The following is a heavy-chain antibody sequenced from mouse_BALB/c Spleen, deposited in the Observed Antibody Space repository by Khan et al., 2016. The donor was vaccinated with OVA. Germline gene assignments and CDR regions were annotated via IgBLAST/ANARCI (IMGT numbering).Heavy chain of an antibody. Sequence: VQLKQSGPGLVKPSQSLSLTCTVTGYSITSEYAWNWIRQFPGNKLEWMGYINYSGNTRFNPSLKSQTSITRDTSKNQFFLQLSSVTTEDTATYYCARKDYYDYDPFPYWGQGTLVTVSA. V-gene: IGHV3-2*02. CDR3: ARKDYYDYDPFPY. CDR2: INYSGNT. J-gene: IGHJ3*01. D-gene: IGHD2-4*01. CDR1: GYSITSEYA.